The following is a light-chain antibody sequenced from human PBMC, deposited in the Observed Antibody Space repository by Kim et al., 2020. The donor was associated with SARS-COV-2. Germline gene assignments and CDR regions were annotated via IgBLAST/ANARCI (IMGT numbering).Light chain of an antibody. J-gene: IGKJ1*01. CDR3: QHPGT. CDR2: GAS. Sequence: LSGSPGERATLSDRASKGVSGNIAYYPQNPGKPPRILIYGASTRATGIPARFSGSGSGTEFTLTISSLQSEDFAVYYCQHPGTFGQGTKVEIK. V-gene: IGKV3-15*01. CDR1: KGVSGN.